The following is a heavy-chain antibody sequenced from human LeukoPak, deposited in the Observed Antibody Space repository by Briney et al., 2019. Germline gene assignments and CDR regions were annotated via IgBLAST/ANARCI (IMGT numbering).Heavy chain of an antibody. J-gene: IGHJ4*02. V-gene: IGHV4-59*12. D-gene: IGHD3-10*01. CDR3: ARGSWFGEIDY. CDR2: IYYSGST. Sequence: SETLSLTCTVSGGSISSYYWSWIRQPPGKGLEWIGNIYYSGSTNYNPSLKSRVTISVDTSKNQFSLKLSSVTAADTAVYYCARGSWFGEIDYWGQGTLVTVSS. CDR1: GGSISSYY.